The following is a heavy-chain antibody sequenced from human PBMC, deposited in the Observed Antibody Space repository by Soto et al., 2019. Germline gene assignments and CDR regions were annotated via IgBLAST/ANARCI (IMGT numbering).Heavy chain of an antibody. Sequence: LRLSCVVSGLSLNNYSIAWVRHAPGKGLEFVSTIDVLDGAWYSDSVRGRLAISRDVSRNTVYLQMSSLRVEDTAIYFCSDWRAGGPVNLDHWGPGTRVTVSS. D-gene: IGHD2-15*01. CDR2: IDVLDGA. V-gene: IGHV3-23*01. CDR1: GLSLNNYS. CDR3: SDWRAGGPVNLDH. J-gene: IGHJ4*02.